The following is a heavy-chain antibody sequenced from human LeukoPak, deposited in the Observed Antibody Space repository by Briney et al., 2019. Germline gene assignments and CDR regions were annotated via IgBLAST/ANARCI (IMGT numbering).Heavy chain of an antibody. Sequence: GASLRLSCAASGFTFSSYAMSWVRQASGKGLEWVSAISGSGGSTYYADSVKGRFTISRDNSKNTLYLQMNSLRAEDTAVYYCAKRGVGAQEFDYWGQGTLVTVSS. D-gene: IGHD1-26*01. J-gene: IGHJ4*02. CDR2: ISGSGGST. CDR3: AKRGVGAQEFDY. CDR1: GFTFSSYA. V-gene: IGHV3-23*01.